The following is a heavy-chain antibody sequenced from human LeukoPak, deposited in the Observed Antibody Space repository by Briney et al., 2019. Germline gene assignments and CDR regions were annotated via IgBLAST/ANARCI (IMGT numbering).Heavy chain of an antibody. CDR3: AREMTTVTCYFDY. CDR2: INPNSGGT. J-gene: IGHJ4*02. Sequence: ASVKVSCKASGYTFTDYYMHWVRQAPGQGLEWMGWINPNSGGTNYAQKFQGRVTMTRDTSISTAYMELSRLRSDDTAVYYCAREMTTVTCYFDYWGQGTLVTVSS. CDR1: GYTFTDYY. D-gene: IGHD4-17*01. V-gene: IGHV1-2*02.